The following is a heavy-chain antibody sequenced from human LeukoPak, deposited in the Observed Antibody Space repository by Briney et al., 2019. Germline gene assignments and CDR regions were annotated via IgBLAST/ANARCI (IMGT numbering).Heavy chain of an antibody. V-gene: IGHV4-30-2*01. D-gene: IGHD3-10*01. CDR3: ARGRGPVGY. CDR1: GGSISSGGYY. Sequence: PSETLSLTCTVSGGSISSGGYYWSWIRQPPGKGLEWIGYIYHSGSTYYNPSLKSRVTISVDRSKNQFSLKLSSVTAADTAVYYCARGRGPVGYWGQGTLVTVSS. CDR2: IYHSGST. J-gene: IGHJ4*02.